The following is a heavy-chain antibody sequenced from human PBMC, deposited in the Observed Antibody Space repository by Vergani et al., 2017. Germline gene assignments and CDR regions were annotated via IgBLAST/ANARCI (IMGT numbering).Heavy chain of an antibody. CDR3: ARDNRDYNDSAGTVDI. CDR1: GFSFSDHY. Sequence: VQLVESGGDFVQPGGSLRLSCAASGFSFSDHYMTWIRQAPGKGLEWVSYISNSGKTLEYADAVKGRFSISRDNAKSSLFLQMDSLRAEDTAVYYCARDNRDYNDSAGTVDIWGQGSMVTVSS. CDR2: ISNSGKTL. D-gene: IGHD4-11*01. V-gene: IGHV3-11*01. J-gene: IGHJ3*02.